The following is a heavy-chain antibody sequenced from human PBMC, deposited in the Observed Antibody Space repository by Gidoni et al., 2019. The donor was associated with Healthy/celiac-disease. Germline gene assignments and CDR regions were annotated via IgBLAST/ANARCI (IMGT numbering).Heavy chain of an antibody. CDR2: ISGSGGST. CDR3: AKMGGGGSYWEAFDI. Sequence: TFSSYAMSWVRQAPGKGLEWVSAISGSGGSTYYADSVKGRFTISRDNSKNTLYLQMNSLRAEDTAVYYCAKMGGGGSYWEAFDIWGQGTMVTVSS. V-gene: IGHV3-23*01. CDR1: TFSSYA. D-gene: IGHD1-26*01. J-gene: IGHJ3*02.